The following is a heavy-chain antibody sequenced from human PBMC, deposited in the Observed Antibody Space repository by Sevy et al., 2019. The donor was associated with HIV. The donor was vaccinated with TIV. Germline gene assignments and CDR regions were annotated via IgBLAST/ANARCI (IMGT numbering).Heavy chain of an antibody. V-gene: IGHV1-24*01. CDR3: ATTKDYYESSGDPFDY. D-gene: IGHD3-22*01. J-gene: IGHJ4*02. CDR1: GYTLTQLS. CDR2: FDPEDAKT. Sequence: ASVKVSCKVSGYTLTQLSMHWVRLTAGKGLEWMASFDPEDAKTVYSQKFQGRLSMTEDTSTHTAYMELSSLRSEDTAVYYCATTKDYYESSGDPFDYWGQGTLVTVSS.